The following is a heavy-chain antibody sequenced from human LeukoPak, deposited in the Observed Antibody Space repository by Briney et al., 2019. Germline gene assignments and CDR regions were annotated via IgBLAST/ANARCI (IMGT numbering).Heavy chain of an antibody. Sequence: GGSLRLSCAASGFTFGSYAMSWVRQAPGKGLEWVSTISGSGGSTYYADSVKGRFTTSRDNSKNTLYLQMNSLRAEDTAVYYCRSGDYVNYWGQGTLVTVSS. J-gene: IGHJ4*02. D-gene: IGHD4-17*01. CDR1: GFTFGSYA. CDR3: RSGDYVNY. V-gene: IGHV3-23*01. CDR2: ISGSGGST.